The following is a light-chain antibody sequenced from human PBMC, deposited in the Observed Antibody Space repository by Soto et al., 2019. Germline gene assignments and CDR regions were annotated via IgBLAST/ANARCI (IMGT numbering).Light chain of an antibody. Sequence: QPVLTQPPSASGTPGQRVTISCSGSSSNIGSHTVNWYQQLPGTAPKLLMYSDNQRPSGVPDRFSGSKSGTSASLAISGLQSEDEADYYCAAWDGSLNGVVFGGGTKLTVL. J-gene: IGLJ2*01. CDR2: SDN. V-gene: IGLV1-44*01. CDR3: AAWDGSLNGVV. CDR1: SSNIGSHT.